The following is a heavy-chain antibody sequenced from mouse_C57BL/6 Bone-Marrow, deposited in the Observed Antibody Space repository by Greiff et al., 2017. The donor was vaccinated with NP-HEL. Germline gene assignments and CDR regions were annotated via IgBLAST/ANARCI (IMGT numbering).Heavy chain of an antibody. CDR3: ARENGYDEGYFDY. V-gene: IGHV5-9*01. D-gene: IGHD2-2*01. Sequence: DVQLVESGGGLVKPGGSLKLSCAASGFTFSSYTMSWVRQTPEKRLEWVATISGGGGNTYYPDSVKGRFTISRDNAKNTLYLQMSSLRSEDTALYYCARENGYDEGYFDYWGQGTTLTVSS. CDR1: GFTFSSYT. CDR2: ISGGGGNT. J-gene: IGHJ2*01.